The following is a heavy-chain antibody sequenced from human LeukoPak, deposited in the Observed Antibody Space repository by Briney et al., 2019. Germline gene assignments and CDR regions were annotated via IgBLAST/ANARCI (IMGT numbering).Heavy chain of an antibody. J-gene: IGHJ4*02. CDR2: IYHSGST. Sequence: SETLSLTCAVSGGSISSSNWWSWVRQPPGKGLEWIGEIYHSGSTNYNPSLKSRVTISVDKSKNQFSLKLSSVTAADTAVYYCARDAYDSSGYSFDYWGQGTLVTVSS. CDR1: GGSISSSNW. V-gene: IGHV4-4*02. D-gene: IGHD3-22*01. CDR3: ARDAYDSSGYSFDY.